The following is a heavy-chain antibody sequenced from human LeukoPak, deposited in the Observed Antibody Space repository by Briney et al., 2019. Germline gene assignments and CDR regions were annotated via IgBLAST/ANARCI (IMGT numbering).Heavy chain of an antibody. V-gene: IGHV3-66*01. CDR2: IYRGGST. J-gene: IGHJ4*02. Sequence: GGTLRLSCAASGFTVSSNYMSWVRQAPGKGLEWVSVIYRGGSTYYADSVKGRFTISRDNSKNTLYLQMNNLRAEDTAVYYCAMATWVGGLDYWGQGTLVTVSS. CDR3: AMATWVGGLDY. CDR1: GFTVSSNY. D-gene: IGHD1-26*01.